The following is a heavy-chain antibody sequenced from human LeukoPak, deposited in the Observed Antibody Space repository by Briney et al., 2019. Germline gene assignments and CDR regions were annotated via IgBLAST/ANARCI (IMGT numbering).Heavy chain of an antibody. CDR3: AKTRMWLREFDY. CDR2: IYPGDSDT. Sequence: GESLKISCKGSGYSFTSYWIGWVRQMPGKGLEWMGIIYPGDSDTRYSPSFQGQVTISRDNSKNTLYLQMNSLRAEDTAVYYCAKTRMWLREFDYWGQGTLVTVSS. CDR1: GYSFTSYW. J-gene: IGHJ4*02. D-gene: IGHD5-12*01. V-gene: IGHV5-51*01.